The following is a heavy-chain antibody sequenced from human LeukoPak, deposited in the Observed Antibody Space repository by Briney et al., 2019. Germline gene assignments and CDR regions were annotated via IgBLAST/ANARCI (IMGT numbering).Heavy chain of an antibody. V-gene: IGHV3-53*01. CDR2: IYSGGNT. J-gene: IGHJ4*02. Sequence: GGSLRLSCVASGFTVSSNQITWVRQAPGKGLEWVSVIYSGGNTYAADSVRGRFTISRDSSKNTVNLQLNSLRVEDTATYYCAREGVDWNHSVYYFDYWGQGTLVTVSS. CDR3: AREGVDWNHSVYYFDY. CDR1: GFTVSSNQ. D-gene: IGHD1-1*01.